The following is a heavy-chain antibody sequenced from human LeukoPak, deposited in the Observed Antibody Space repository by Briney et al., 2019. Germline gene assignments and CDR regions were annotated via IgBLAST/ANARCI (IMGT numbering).Heavy chain of an antibody. D-gene: IGHD2-2*01. CDR3: ARDCGSSTSCYAGLELDYYYGMDV. Sequence: SETLSLTCTVSGGSISSYYWSWIRQPAGKGLEWIGRIYTSGSTNYNPSLKSRVTMSVDTSKNQFSLKLSSVTAADTAVYYCARDCGSSTSCYAGLELDYYYGMDVWGQGTTVTVSS. J-gene: IGHJ6*02. V-gene: IGHV4-4*07. CDR1: GGSISSYY. CDR2: IYTSGST.